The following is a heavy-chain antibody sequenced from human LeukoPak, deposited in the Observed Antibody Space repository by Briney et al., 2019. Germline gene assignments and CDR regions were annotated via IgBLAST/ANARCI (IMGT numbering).Heavy chain of an antibody. CDR3: EKGYGWEASYYYYYMDV. V-gene: IGHV3-30*02. J-gene: IGHJ6*03. D-gene: IGHD1-26*01. CDR2: IRYDGSNK. Sequence: PGGSLRLSCAASGFTFSNYGIHWVRQAPGKGLEGVAFIRYDGSNKYYADSVKGRFTISRDNSKNTLYLQMNSLRAEDTAVYYCEKGYGWEASYYYYYMDVWGKGTTVTISS. CDR1: GFTFSNYG.